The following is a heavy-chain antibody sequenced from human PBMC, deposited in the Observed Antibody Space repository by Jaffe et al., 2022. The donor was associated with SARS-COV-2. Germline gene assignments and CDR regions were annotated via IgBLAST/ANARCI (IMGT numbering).Heavy chain of an antibody. CDR3: VRQATVSHWYFDL. D-gene: IGHD4-17*01. Sequence: EVQLVESGGGLVQPGGSLRLSCAASGFTFNNYVMTWVRQAPGKGLSWVSEISASAGSPYYAASVKGRFTISRDNSKNTLYLQMNSLRAEDTALYYCVRQATVSHWYFDLWGRGIFVTVSS. J-gene: IGHJ2*01. CDR1: GFTFNNYV. V-gene: IGHV3-23*04. CDR2: ISASAGSP.